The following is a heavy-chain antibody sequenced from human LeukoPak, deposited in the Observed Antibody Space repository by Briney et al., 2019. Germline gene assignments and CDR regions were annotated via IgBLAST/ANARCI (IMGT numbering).Heavy chain of an antibody. CDR3: ASVGYRGGDCYDNWFDP. V-gene: IGHV1-2*02. Sequence: ASVKVSCKASGYTFTGYYMHWVRQAPGQGLEWMGWINPNSGGTNYAQKFQGRVTMTRDTSVSTAYMELSRLRSDDTAVYYCASVGYRGGDCYDNWFDPWGQGTLVTVSS. CDR2: INPNSGGT. J-gene: IGHJ5*02. CDR1: GYTFTGYY. D-gene: IGHD2-21*02.